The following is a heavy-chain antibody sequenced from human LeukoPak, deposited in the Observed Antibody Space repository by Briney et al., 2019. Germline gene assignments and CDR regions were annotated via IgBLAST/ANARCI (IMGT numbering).Heavy chain of an antibody. V-gene: IGHV3-23*01. J-gene: IGHJ4*02. CDR2: ISGSGGST. Sequence: GGSLRLSCAASGFTFSSYSMNWVRQAPGKGLEWVSAISGSGGSTYYADSVKGRFTISRDNSKNTLYLQMNSLRAEDTAVYYCAKDPFYYGSGSYLDYWGQGTLVTVSS. CDR3: AKDPFYYGSGSYLDY. CDR1: GFTFSSYS. D-gene: IGHD3-10*01.